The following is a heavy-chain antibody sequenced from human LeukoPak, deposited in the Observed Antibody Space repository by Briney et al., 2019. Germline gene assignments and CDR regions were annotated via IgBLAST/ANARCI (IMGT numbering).Heavy chain of an antibody. CDR1: GGSISSSSYY. V-gene: IGHV4-39*01. CDR2: IYYSGST. J-gene: IGHJ4*02. CDR3: ARHPAHYYDSSGCYVFDY. D-gene: IGHD3-22*01. Sequence: SETLSLTCTVSGGSISSSSYYWGWIRQPPGKGLEWIGSIYYSGSTYYNPSLKSRVTISVDTSKNQFSLKLSSVTAADTAVYYCARHPAHYYDSSGCYVFDYWGQGTLVTVSS.